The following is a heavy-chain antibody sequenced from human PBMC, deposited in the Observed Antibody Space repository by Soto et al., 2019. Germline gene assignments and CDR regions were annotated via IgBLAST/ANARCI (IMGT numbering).Heavy chain of an antibody. J-gene: IGHJ3*02. CDR3: ANYNDFGGGYSENDFDI. CDR1: GFTFSSYA. Sequence: GGSLRLSCAASGFTFSSYAMSWVRQAPGKGLEWVSAISGSGGSTYYADSVKGRFTISRDNSKNTLYLQMNSLRADDRAVYYCANYNDFGGGYSENDFDIWGQGTMVTVSS. CDR2: ISGSGGST. V-gene: IGHV3-23*01. D-gene: IGHD3-3*01.